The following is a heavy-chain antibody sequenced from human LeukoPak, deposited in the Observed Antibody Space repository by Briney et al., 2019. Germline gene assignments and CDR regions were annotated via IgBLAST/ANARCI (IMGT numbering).Heavy chain of an antibody. CDR3: ARGGLGYCTNGVCFGGGPPDY. Sequence: SETLSLTCTVSGVSISSSNSYWSWIRQPAGKGLEWIGRIYVSGSTNYNPSLKSRVTMSRDTSKNQFSLKLSSVTAADTAVYYCARGGLGYCTNGVCFGGGPPDYWGQGTLVTVSS. J-gene: IGHJ4*02. CDR2: IYVSGST. D-gene: IGHD2-8*01. CDR1: GVSISSSNSY. V-gene: IGHV4-61*02.